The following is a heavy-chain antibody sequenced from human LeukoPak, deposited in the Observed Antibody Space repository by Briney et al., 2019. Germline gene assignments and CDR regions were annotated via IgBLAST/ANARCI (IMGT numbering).Heavy chain of an antibody. CDR2: INPNGGGT. V-gene: IGHV1-2*06. J-gene: IGHJ4*02. D-gene: IGHD2-21*02. Sequence: ASVKVSCKASGYTFTGYYMHWVRQAPGQGLEWMGRINPNGGGTNYAQKFQGRVTMTRDTSISTAYMELSRLRSDDTAVYYCARWGQAGAGPYCGGDCYAIDYWGQGTLVTVSS. CDR3: ARWGQAGAGPYCGGDCYAIDY. CDR1: GYTFTGYY.